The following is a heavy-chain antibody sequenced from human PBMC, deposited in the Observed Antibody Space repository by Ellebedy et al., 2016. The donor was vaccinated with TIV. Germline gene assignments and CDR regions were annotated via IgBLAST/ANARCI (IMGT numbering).Heavy chain of an antibody. Sequence: ASVKVSXKASGYTFTGYYMHWVRQAPGKGLEWMGGFDPEDGETIYAQKFQGRVTMTEDTSTDTAYMELSSLRSEDTAVYYCARDGRRTPGYDTDVFDYWGQGTLVTVSS. CDR2: FDPEDGET. CDR1: GYTFTGYY. J-gene: IGHJ4*02. CDR3: ARDGRRTPGYDTDVFDY. D-gene: IGHD1-1*01. V-gene: IGHV1-24*01.